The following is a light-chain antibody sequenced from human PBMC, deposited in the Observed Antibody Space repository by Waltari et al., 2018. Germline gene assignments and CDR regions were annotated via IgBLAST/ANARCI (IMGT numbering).Light chain of an antibody. Sequence: EIVLTQSPGTLSLSPGERATLSCRASQSVSNNFLNWYQQKHGQAPRLLIYGASSRATGIPDRFSGSWSGTDFTLTISRLEPEDFAVDYCQQYDSIVLTFGGGTKVEI. V-gene: IGKV3-20*01. CDR3: QQYDSIVLT. CDR2: GAS. CDR1: QSVSNNF. J-gene: IGKJ4*01.